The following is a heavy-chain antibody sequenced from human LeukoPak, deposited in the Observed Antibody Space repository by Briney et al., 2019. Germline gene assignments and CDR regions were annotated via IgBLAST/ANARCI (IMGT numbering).Heavy chain of an antibody. V-gene: IGHV4-61*02. CDR2: IYTSGST. CDR1: GGSISSGSYY. CDR3: ASSRVDFWSGKPTPFDY. Sequence: TSQTLSLTCTVSGGSISSGSYYWSWIRQPAGKGLEWIGRIYTSGSTNYNPSLKSRVTISVDTSKNQFSLKLSSVTAADTAVYYCASSRVDFWSGKPTPFDYWGQGTLVTVSS. J-gene: IGHJ4*02. D-gene: IGHD3-3*01.